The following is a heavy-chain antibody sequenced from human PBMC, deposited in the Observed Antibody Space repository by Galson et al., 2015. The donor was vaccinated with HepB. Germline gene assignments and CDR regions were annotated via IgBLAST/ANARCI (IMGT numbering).Heavy chain of an antibody. CDR3: ARMLYSSGPTHFYGMDV. J-gene: IGHJ6*02. CDR1: GFSLSTSGMC. D-gene: IGHD6-19*01. CDR2: IDWDDDK. Sequence: PALVKPTQTLTPTCTFSGFSLSTSGMCVSWIRQPPGKALEWLARIDWDDDKYYSTSLKTRLTISKDTSKNQVVLTMTNMDPVDTATYYCARMLYSSGPTHFYGMDVWGQGTTVTVSS. V-gene: IGHV2-70*11.